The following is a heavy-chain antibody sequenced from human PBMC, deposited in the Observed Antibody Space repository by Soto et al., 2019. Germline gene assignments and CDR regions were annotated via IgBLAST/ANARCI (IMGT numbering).Heavy chain of an antibody. CDR2: IIPIFGTA. Sequence: GASVKVSCKASGGTFSSYAISWVRQAPGQGLEWMGGIIPIFGTANYAQKFQGRVTISADESTSTAYMELSSLRSEDTAVYYCARDYYGDYFRWFDPWGQGTLVTVSS. V-gene: IGHV1-69*13. CDR1: GGTFSSYA. J-gene: IGHJ5*02. D-gene: IGHD4-17*01. CDR3: ARDYYGDYFRWFDP.